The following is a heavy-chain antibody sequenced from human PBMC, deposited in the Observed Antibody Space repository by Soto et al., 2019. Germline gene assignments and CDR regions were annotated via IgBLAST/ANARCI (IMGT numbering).Heavy chain of an antibody. CDR1: GGSISSSSYY. V-gene: IGHV4-39*01. CDR2: IYYSGST. CDR3: ARRSDYDYVWARKAEYYFDS. Sequence: SETLSLTCTVSGGSISSSSYYWGWIRQPPGKGLEWIGSIYYSGSTYYNPSLKSRVTISVDTSKNQLSLKLSSVTAADTAVYYCARRSDYDYVWARKAEYYFDSWGQGTLVTVS. D-gene: IGHD3-16*01. J-gene: IGHJ4*02.